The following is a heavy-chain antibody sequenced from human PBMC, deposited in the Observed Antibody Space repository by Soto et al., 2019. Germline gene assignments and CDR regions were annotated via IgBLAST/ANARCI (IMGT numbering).Heavy chain of an antibody. CDR3: ARESGYYDSSGYYHGGSDY. Sequence: GGSLRLSCAASGFTFSSYAMHWVRQAPGKGLEWVAVISYDGSNKYYADSVKGRFTISRDNSKNTLYRQMNSLRAEDTAVYYCARESGYYDSSGYYHGGSDYWGQGTLVTVSS. CDR2: ISYDGSNK. CDR1: GFTFSSYA. D-gene: IGHD3-22*01. V-gene: IGHV3-30-3*01. J-gene: IGHJ4*02.